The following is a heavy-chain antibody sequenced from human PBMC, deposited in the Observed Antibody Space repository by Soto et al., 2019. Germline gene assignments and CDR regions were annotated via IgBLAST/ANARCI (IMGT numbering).Heavy chain of an antibody. D-gene: IGHD3-22*01. Sequence: SETLSLTCAVSGGSISGSNWWSWVRQPPGKGLEWIGEIYHSGSTNYNPSLKSRVTISVDKSKSQFSLKLSSVTAADTAVYYCARVAYFYDSSGFDYWGQGTPVTVSS. CDR2: IYHSGST. CDR3: ARVAYFYDSSGFDY. J-gene: IGHJ4*02. CDR1: GGSISGSNW. V-gene: IGHV4-4*02.